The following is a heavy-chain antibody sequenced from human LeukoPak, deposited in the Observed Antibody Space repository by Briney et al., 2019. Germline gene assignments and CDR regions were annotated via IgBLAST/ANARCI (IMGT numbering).Heavy chain of an antibody. CDR1: GYTFTSHD. D-gene: IGHD1-26*01. Sequence: ASVKVSCKASGYTFTSHDMNWVRQATGQGLEWMGWMNPNSGSAGYAQKFQGRVTMTRSNSISTAYMELSSLRSEDTAVYYCVRGPLGLTTRFDYWGQGTLVTVSS. J-gene: IGHJ4*02. CDR3: VRGPLGLTTRFDY. CDR2: MNPNSGSA. V-gene: IGHV1-8*01.